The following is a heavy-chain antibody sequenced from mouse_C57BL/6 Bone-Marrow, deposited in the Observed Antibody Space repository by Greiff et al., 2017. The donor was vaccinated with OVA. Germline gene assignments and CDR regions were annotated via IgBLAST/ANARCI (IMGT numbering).Heavy chain of an antibody. CDR2: ISDGGSYT. CDR3: AKGYSLDY. Sequence: DVQLVESGGGLVKPGGSLKLSCAASGFTFSSYAMSWVRQTPEKRLEWVATISDGGSYTCYPDNVKGRFTISRDNAKNNLYLQMSHLKSEDTAMYYCAKGYSLDYWGQGTTLTVSS. D-gene: IGHD2-12*01. V-gene: IGHV5-4*01. J-gene: IGHJ2*01. CDR1: GFTFSSYA.